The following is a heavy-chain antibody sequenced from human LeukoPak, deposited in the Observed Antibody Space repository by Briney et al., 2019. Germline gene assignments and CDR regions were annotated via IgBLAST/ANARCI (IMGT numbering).Heavy chain of an antibody. D-gene: IGHD3-10*01. CDR1: GYTFTSYD. V-gene: IGHV1-8*01. CDR2: MNPNSGNT. J-gene: IGHJ6*03. Sequence: ASVKVSCKASGYTFTSYDINWVRQATGQGLEWMGWMNPNSGNTGYAQKFQGRVTMTRNTSISTAYVELSSLRSEDTAVYYCARGVTGSGSFRYYYMDVWGKGTTVTISS. CDR3: ARGVTGSGSFRYYYMDV.